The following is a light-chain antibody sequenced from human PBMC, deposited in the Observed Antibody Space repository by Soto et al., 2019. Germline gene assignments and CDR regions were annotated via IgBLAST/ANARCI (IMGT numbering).Light chain of an antibody. CDR1: SSNIGAGYD. CDR3: QSYDSLNDHVV. V-gene: IGLV1-40*01. CDR2: DNG. J-gene: IGLJ2*01. Sequence: QAVVTQPPSVSGAPGQRVTISCTGSSSNIGAGYDVHWYQELPGTAPKLLIYDNGNRPSGVPDRFSGSKSGTSASLANTGLQAEDEADYYCQSYDSLNDHVVFGGGIKLTVL.